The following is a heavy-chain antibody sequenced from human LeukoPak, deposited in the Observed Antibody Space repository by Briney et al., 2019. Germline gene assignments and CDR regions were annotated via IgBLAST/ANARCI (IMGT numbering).Heavy chain of an antibody. D-gene: IGHD5-18*01. CDR1: GGSFSGYY. CDR3: ARGGSWIQLWLVGYYFDY. Sequence: SETLSLTCAVYGGSFSGYYWSWIRRPPGKGLEWIGEINHSGSTNYNPSLKSRVTISVDTSKNQSSLKLSSVTAADTAVYYCARGGSWIQLWLVGYYFDYWGQGTLVTVSS. CDR2: INHSGST. V-gene: IGHV4-34*01. J-gene: IGHJ4*02.